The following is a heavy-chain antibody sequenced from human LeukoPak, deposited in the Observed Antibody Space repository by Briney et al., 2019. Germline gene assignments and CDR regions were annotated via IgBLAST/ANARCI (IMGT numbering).Heavy chain of an antibody. Sequence: GGSLRLSCAASGFTFDDYGMNWVRQAPGKGLEWVSGINWNGGSTGYADSVKGRFTISRDNAKNSLYLQMNSLRAEDTALYYCAREGYCSSTSCSLDYWGQGTLVTVSS. J-gene: IGHJ4*02. CDR3: AREGYCSSTSCSLDY. V-gene: IGHV3-20*04. CDR2: INWNGGST. CDR1: GFTFDDYG. D-gene: IGHD2-2*01.